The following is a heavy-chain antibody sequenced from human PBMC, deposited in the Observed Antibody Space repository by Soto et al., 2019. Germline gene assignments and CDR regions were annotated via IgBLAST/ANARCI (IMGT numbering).Heavy chain of an antibody. V-gene: IGHV3-30-3*01. D-gene: IGHD3-3*01. CDR3: ARVWSDFYYYYGMDV. CDR2: ISYDGSNK. CDR1: GFTFSSYA. J-gene: IGHJ6*02. Sequence: PGGSLRLSCAASGFTFSSYAMHWVRQAPGKGLEWVAVISYDGSNKYYADSVKGRFTISRDNSKNTLYLQMNGLRAEDTAVYYCARVWSDFYYYYGMDVWGQGTTVTVSS.